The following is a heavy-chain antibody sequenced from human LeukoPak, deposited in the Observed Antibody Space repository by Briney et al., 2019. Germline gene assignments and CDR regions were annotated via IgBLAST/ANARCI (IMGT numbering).Heavy chain of an antibody. CDR1: GFIFSSYS. CDR2: ISSSSSYI. CDR3: ARGGKQQLPNYYYYGMDV. D-gene: IGHD6-13*01. Sequence: GGSLRLSCAASGFIFSSYSMNWVRQAPGKGLEWVSSISSSSSYIYYADSVKGRFTISRDNAKNSLYLQMNSLRAEDTAVYYCARGGKQQLPNYYYYGMDVWGQGTTVTVSS. V-gene: IGHV3-21*01. J-gene: IGHJ6*02.